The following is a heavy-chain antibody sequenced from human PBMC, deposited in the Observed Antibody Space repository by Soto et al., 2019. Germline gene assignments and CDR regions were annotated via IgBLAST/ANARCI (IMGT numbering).Heavy chain of an antibody. CDR3: ARDSYITAANYYYYYGMDV. CDR2: FSASGGNR. Sequence: SGGSLRLSCAASGFTFSNYAMSWVRQAPGKGLEWVSNFSASGGNRYYADSVKGRFTISRDNAKNSLYLQMNSLRAEDTAVYYSARDSYITAANYYYYYGMDVWGQGTTVTVSS. D-gene: IGHD2-2*01. V-gene: IGHV3-23*01. CDR1: GFTFSNYA. J-gene: IGHJ6*02.